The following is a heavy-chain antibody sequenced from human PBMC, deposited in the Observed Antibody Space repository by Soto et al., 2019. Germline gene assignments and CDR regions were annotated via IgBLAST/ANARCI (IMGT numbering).Heavy chain of an antibody. CDR1: GGSFSGYY. CDR2: INHSGST. Sequence: KPSETLSLTCAVYGGSFSGYYWSWIRQPPGKGLEWIGEINHSGSTNYNPSLKSRVTISVDTSKNQFSLKLSSVTAADTAVYYCARGKRRSESYSYGFHYYYGMDVWGQGTTVTVSS. J-gene: IGHJ6*02. D-gene: IGHD5-18*01. CDR3: ARGKRRSESYSYGFHYYYGMDV. V-gene: IGHV4-34*01.